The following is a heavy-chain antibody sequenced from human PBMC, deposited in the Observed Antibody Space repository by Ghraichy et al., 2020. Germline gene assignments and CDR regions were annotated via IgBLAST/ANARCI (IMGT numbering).Heavy chain of an antibody. CDR2: IGTGGDP. D-gene: IGHD4/OR15-4a*01. CDR1: GFIFSSYD. CDR3: ARARVLRDVWYFDY. Sequence: GGSLRLSCAASGFIFSSYDMHWVRQSTGKGLEWVSAIGTGGDPYYPDSVKGRVTISRENAKNSLSLQMHSLRTSDTAVYYCARARVLRDVWYFDYWGQGTLVTVSS. J-gene: IGHJ4*02. V-gene: IGHV3-13*05.